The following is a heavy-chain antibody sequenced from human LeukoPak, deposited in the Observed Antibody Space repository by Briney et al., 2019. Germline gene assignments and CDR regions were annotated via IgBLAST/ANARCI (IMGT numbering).Heavy chain of an antibody. V-gene: IGHV3-7*01. J-gene: IGHJ3*02. CDR3: ARGDILLRNALDI. Sequence: GGSLRLSCAASGFTFSSYWMSWVRQAPGKGLEWVANIKQDGSEKYYVDSVKGRFTISRDNAKNSLYLQMNSLRAEDTAVYYCARGDILLRNALDIWGQGTMVTVSS. CDR2: IKQDGSEK. D-gene: IGHD2-21*01. CDR1: GFTFSSYW.